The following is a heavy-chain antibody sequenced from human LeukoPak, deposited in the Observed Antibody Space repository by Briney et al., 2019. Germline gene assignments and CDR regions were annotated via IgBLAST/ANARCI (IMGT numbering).Heavy chain of an antibody. V-gene: IGHV3-9*03. Sequence: PGGSLRLSCAASGFTFDDYAMHWVRQAPGKGLEWVSGISWNSGSIGYADSVRGRFTISRDNAKNSLHLQMNSLRAEDMALYYCAKDIRNFDWSHHTGDAFDIWGQGTMVTVSS. CDR1: GFTFDDYA. D-gene: IGHD3-9*01. CDR3: AKDIRNFDWSHHTGDAFDI. CDR2: ISWNSGSI. J-gene: IGHJ3*02.